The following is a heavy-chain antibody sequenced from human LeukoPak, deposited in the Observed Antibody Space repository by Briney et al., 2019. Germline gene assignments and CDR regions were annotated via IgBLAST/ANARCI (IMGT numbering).Heavy chain of an antibody. Sequence: GRSLRLSCAASGFTFDDYAMHWVRQAPGKGLEWVSGISWNSGSIGYADSVKGRFTISRDNAKNSLYLQMNSLRAEDTAVYHCARDVGGDLDYWGQGVLVTVSS. CDR1: GFTFDDYA. V-gene: IGHV3-9*01. CDR2: ISWNSGSI. J-gene: IGHJ4*02. CDR3: ARDVGGDLDY. D-gene: IGHD4-17*01.